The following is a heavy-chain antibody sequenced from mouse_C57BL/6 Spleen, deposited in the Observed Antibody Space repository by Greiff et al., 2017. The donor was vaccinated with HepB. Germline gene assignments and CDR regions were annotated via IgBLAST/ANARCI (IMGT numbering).Heavy chain of an antibody. Sequence: QVQLQQSGAELVRPGTSVKVSCKASGYAFTNYLIEWVKQRPGQGLEWIGVINPGSGGTNYNEKFKGKATLTADKSSSTAYMQLSSLTSEDSAVYFCARLYGSSYDYAMDYWGQGTSVTVSS. J-gene: IGHJ4*01. CDR1: GYAFTNYL. CDR3: ARLYGSSYDYAMDY. CDR2: INPGSGGT. D-gene: IGHD1-1*01. V-gene: IGHV1-54*01.